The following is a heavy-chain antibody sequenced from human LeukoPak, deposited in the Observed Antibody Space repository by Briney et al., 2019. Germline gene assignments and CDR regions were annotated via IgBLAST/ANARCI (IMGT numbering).Heavy chain of an antibody. J-gene: IGHJ4*02. D-gene: IGHD1-1*01. CDR1: GFTFSSYA. CDR3: AKASWVSNADADL. CDR2: VRGNVDT. V-gene: IGHV3-23*01. Sequence: GGSLRLSCAASGFTFSSYAMSWVREAPARGLEWVSSVRGNVDTFYADSVKGRFTLSRDDSRTTVYLQLNNRSVEDTAVIYFAKASWVSNADADLWGQGTVVTVSS.